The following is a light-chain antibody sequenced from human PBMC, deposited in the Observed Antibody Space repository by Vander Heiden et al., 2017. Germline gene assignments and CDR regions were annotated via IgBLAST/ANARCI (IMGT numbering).Light chain of an antibody. CDR1: SSDVGSYNF. Sequence: QSALTQPRSGSGSPGQSVPISCTGTSSDVGSYNFVSWYQQHPGKAPKLIIYDVSKRPSGVPDRFSGSKSGNTASLTISGLQAEDEADYYCCSHAGSYTWVFGGGTKLTVL. V-gene: IGLV2-11*01. CDR2: DVS. CDR3: CSHAGSYTWV. J-gene: IGLJ3*02.